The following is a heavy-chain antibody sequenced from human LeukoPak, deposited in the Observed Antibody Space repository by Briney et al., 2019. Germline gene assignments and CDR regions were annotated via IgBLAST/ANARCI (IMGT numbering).Heavy chain of an antibody. J-gene: IGHJ5*01. V-gene: IGHV4-59*08. CDR1: SHSISREY. CDR2: IYYRGSA. CDR3: ARLLHDWFDS. Sequence: SETLSLTWTLASHSISREYCSWIRQPPGKGLEWLGYIYYRGSANYNPSLKSRVTISIDTSKNQFSLKLTSVTAADTAVYYGARLLHDWFDSWGQGTLVTVSS. D-gene: IGHD4-11*01.